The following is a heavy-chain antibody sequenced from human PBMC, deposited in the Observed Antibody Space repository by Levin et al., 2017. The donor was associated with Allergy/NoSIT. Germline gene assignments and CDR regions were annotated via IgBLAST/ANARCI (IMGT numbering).Heavy chain of an antibody. CDR1: GGTFSSYP. J-gene: IGHJ6*02. Sequence: ASVKVSCKASGGTFSSYPISWVRQAPGQGLEWMGRIIPILGIANYAQKFQGRVTITADKSTSTAYMELSSLRSEDTAVYYCARKGGAVAGVYYYYGMDVWGQGTTVTVSS. V-gene: IGHV1-69*02. CDR3: ARKGGAVAGVYYYYGMDV. D-gene: IGHD6-19*01. CDR2: IIPILGIA.